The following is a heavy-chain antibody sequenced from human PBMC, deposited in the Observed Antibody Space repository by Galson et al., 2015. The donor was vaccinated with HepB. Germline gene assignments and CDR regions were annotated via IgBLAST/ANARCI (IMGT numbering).Heavy chain of an antibody. CDR2: ISSDGDTT. V-gene: IGHV3-64D*06. J-gene: IGHJ4*02. CDR1: GFTFSTYA. CDR3: VKGGVVGATSDY. D-gene: IGHD1-26*01. Sequence: SLRLSCAASGFTFSTYALHWVRQAPGKGLQYVSAISSDGDTTYYAKSVKGRFTISRDNSKNTLYLQMRSLRIEDTAIYYCVKGGVVGATSDYWGQGTLVTVSS.